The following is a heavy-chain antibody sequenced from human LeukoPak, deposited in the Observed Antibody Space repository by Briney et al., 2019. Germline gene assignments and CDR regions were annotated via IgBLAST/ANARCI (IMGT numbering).Heavy chain of an antibody. Sequence: SETLSLTCAVYGGSSSGYYWSWIRQPPGKGLEWIGEINHSGSTNYNPSLKSRVTISVDTSKNQFSLKLSSVTAADTAVYYCARFSRKYYYDSSGYSDIPFDYWGQGTLVTVSS. V-gene: IGHV4-34*01. CDR1: GGSSSGYY. CDR2: INHSGST. CDR3: ARFSRKYYYDSSGYSDIPFDY. D-gene: IGHD3-22*01. J-gene: IGHJ4*02.